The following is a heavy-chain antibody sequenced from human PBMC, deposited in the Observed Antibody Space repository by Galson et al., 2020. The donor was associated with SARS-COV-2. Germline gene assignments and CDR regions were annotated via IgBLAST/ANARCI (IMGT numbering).Heavy chain of an antibody. CDR1: GFIFGNYA. CDR3: AKLRGPTAPNWWLEY. Sequence: GESLKISCAASGFIFGNYAMSWVRQAPGKGLEWVSTIHGGADYPTYAASVTGRVTISRDNSHNTLYLQMSSLRAEDTAVYYCAKLRGPTAPNWWLEYWGQGTLVTVSS. V-gene: IGHV3-23*01. D-gene: IGHD2-15*01. J-gene: IGHJ4*02. CDR2: IHGGADYP.